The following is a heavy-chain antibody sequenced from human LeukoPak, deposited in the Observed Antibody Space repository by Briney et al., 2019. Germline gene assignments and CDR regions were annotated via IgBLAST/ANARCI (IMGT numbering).Heavy chain of an antibody. CDR1: GFTFSSYG. CDR3: AKRDSRAFDV. D-gene: IGHD3/OR15-3a*01. J-gene: IGHJ3*01. V-gene: IGHV3-30*18. Sequence: PGRSLRLSCAASGFTFSSYGMHWVRQAPGKGLEWVAVISYDGSNKYYADSVKGRFTISRDNSKNTLYLQMDSLRAEDTAVYYCAKRDSRAFDVWGQGTMVTVSS. CDR2: ISYDGSNK.